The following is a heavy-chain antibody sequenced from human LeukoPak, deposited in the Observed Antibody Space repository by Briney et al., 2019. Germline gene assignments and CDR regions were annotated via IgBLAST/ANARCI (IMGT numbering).Heavy chain of an antibody. V-gene: IGHV1-2*02. CDR1: GYTFTGYY. J-gene: IGHJ4*02. CDR2: INPNSGDT. Sequence: ASVKVSCKASGYTFTGYYMHWVRQAPGQGLEWMGWINPNSGDTDYAQEFQGRVTMTRDTSISTAYMELSRLRSDDTAVYYCARGPATGDYWGQGALVTVSS. CDR3: ARGPATGDY. D-gene: IGHD1-26*01.